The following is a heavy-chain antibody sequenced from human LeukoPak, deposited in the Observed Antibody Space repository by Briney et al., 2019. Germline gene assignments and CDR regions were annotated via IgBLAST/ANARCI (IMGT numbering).Heavy chain of an antibody. D-gene: IGHD3-10*01. CDR1: GGPISSTSYN. V-gene: IGHV4-39*01. Sequence: AETLSLTCTVSGGPISSTSYNWGWIRQPTGQGLEWNGSIYCSESTYYNQSLKSRVTTSVDTSKNQFSLKLSSVTAADTAVYFCAQHSGALPFYPWGQGALVTVSS. J-gene: IGHJ5*02. CDR3: AQHSGALPFYP. CDR2: IYCSEST.